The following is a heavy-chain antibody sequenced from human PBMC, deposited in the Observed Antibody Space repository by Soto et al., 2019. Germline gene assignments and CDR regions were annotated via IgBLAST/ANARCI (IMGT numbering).Heavy chain of an antibody. CDR1: GYTLPQIS. J-gene: IGHJ3*02. Sequence: APVEVSCKVSGYTLPQISINWVRQAPGKRLEWMGGFDPEDGETIYAQKFQGRVTITRDTSASTAYMELSSLRSDDTAVYYCARGRGRMAFDIWGQGTMVTVSS. CDR3: ARGRGRMAFDI. D-gene: IGHD2-8*01. CDR2: FDPEDGET. V-gene: IGHV1-24*01.